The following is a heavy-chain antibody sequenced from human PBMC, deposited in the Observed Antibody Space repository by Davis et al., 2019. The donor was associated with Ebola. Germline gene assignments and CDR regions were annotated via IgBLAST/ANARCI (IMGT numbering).Heavy chain of an antibody. Sequence: GESLKISCAASGFTVSSHHMSWVRQAPGKGLEWVSVIYDHSTAYADSVRGRFIISRDKSNNTLYPEMNGLRVDDTAVYYCSTTQWLREFDNWGQGTLVTVSS. V-gene: IGHV3-53*05. CDR2: IYDHST. CDR3: STTQWLREFDN. D-gene: IGHD6-19*01. CDR1: GFTVSSHH. J-gene: IGHJ4*02.